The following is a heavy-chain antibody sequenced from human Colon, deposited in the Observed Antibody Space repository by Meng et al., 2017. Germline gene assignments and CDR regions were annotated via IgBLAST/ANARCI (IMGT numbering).Heavy chain of an antibody. CDR3: ARGGAPPYYFDY. D-gene: IGHD1-26*01. V-gene: IGHV1-8*02. CDR1: GYTFSNSE. Sequence: QVQLVQPGAEVKKPGASLRVSCETSGYTFSNSEVNWVRQASGHGLEWMGWMNPDSGKTGYAHKFQGRVTLTRDTSTGTAYMELTSLTPDDTAVYYCARGGAPPYYFDYWGQGTLVTVSS. J-gene: IGHJ4*02. CDR2: MNPDSGKT.